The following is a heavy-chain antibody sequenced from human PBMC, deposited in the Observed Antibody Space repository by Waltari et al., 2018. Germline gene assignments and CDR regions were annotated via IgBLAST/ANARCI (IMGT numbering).Heavy chain of an antibody. CDR3: ASDPGFANGMDG. V-gene: IGHV3-53*01. Sequence: EVQLVESGGGLIQPGGSLRLSCSASGFIVSNNYMSWVRQAPGKGLEWVLVTKGGGNTFYSDSVKGRVTISTDDSSNPLSLQMNSLSVEDTAVYSCASDPGFANGMDGWGQGTTVTVSS. J-gene: IGHJ6*02. CDR1: GFIVSNNY. CDR2: TKGGGNT.